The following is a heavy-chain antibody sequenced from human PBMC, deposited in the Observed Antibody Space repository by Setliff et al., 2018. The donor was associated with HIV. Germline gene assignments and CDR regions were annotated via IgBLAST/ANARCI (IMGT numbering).Heavy chain of an antibody. CDR2: VSQSGST. J-gene: IGHJ5*02. CDR3: ARVPVAGANWFDP. D-gene: IGHD2-21*01. CDR1: GVSINRTDHY. Sequence: PSETLSLTCSVSGVSINRTDHYWGWIRQSPGKRLEGIASVSQSGSTYYNPSLKSRITISVDRSRNLFSLKLISVTAADQCAYYCARVPVAGANWFDPWGRGTLVTVSS. V-gene: IGHV4-39*01.